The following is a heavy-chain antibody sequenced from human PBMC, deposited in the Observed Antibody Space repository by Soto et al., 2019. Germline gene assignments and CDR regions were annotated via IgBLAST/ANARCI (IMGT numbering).Heavy chain of an antibody. CDR1: GFTFSSYA. CDR2: ISGSGGST. J-gene: IGHJ4*02. CDR3: AKLGLLGLRIAAAGTDY. V-gene: IGHV3-23*01. D-gene: IGHD6-13*01. Sequence: GGSLRLSCAASGFTFSSYAMSWVRQAPGKGLEWVSAISGSGGSTYYADSVKGRFTISRDNSKNTLYLQMNSLRAEDTAVYYCAKLGLLGLRIAAAGTDYWGQGTLVTVSS.